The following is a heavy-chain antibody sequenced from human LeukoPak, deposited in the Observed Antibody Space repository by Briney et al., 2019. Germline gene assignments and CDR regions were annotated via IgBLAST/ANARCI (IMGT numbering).Heavy chain of an antibody. V-gene: IGHV3-21*01. Sequence: PGGSLRLSCAASGFTFSSYSMNWVRQAPGKGLEWVSSISSSSSYIYYADSVKGRFTISRDNAKKSLYLQMNSLRAEDTAVYYCARSYYDSSGYPNFDYWGQGTLVTVSS. CDR1: GFTFSSYS. D-gene: IGHD3-22*01. J-gene: IGHJ4*02. CDR2: ISSSSSYI. CDR3: ARSYYDSSGYPNFDY.